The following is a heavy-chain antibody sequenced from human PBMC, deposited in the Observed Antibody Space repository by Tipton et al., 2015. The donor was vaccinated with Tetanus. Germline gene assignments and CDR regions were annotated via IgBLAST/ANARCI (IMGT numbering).Heavy chain of an antibody. CDR2: IYYSGSS. D-gene: IGHD4-17*01. J-gene: IGHJ3*01. CDR3: ARPSTTVTPRAFDV. V-gene: IGHV4-39*01. CDR1: GGSMNTRTFY. Sequence: LRLSCTVSGGSMNTRTFYWGWIRQSPGKGLEWIGSIYYSGSSYYNPSLESRVTISLDTSKNRFSLKLTSVTAADAAVYYCARPSTTVTPRAFDVWGQGTMVTVSS.